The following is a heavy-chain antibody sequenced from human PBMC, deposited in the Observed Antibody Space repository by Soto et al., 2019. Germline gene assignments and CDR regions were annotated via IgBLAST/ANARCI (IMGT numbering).Heavy chain of an antibody. CDR2: IIPIFGTA. CDR3: AREPHRVTYYDFWSGYHKYAFDI. V-gene: IGHV1-69*06. Sequence: SVQVSCKASGGTFSSYAISWVRQAPGQGLEWTGGIIPIFGTANYAQKFQGRVTITADKSTSTAYMELSSLRSEDTAVYYCAREPHRVTYYDFWSGYHKYAFDIWGQGTMVTVSS. J-gene: IGHJ3*02. CDR1: GGTFSSYA. D-gene: IGHD3-3*01.